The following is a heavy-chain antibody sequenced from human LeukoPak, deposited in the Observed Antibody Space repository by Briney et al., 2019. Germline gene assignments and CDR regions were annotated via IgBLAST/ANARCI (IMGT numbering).Heavy chain of an antibody. CDR2: ISPSGDIT. D-gene: IGHD3-10*01. J-gene: IGHJ4*02. V-gene: IGHV3-23*01. CDR3: ARGGLYKYGGTSGDY. Sequence: GGSLRLSCAASGFTFSNHGMNWVRQAPGKGLEWVSGISPSGDITYYADSVKGRFTVSRDNAENSLYLQMNSLRGDDTAVYFCARGGLYKYGGTSGDYWGQGTLVSVSS. CDR1: GFTFSNHG.